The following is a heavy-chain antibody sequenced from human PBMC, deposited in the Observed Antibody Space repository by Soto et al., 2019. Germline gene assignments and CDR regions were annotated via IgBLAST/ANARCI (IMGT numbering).Heavy chain of an antibody. V-gene: IGHV1-46*01. D-gene: IGHD3-9*01. Sequence: ASVKVSCKASGYTFTSYYMHWVRPAPGQGLEWMGIINPSGGSTSYAQKFQGRVTMTRDTSTSTVYMELSSLRSEDTAVYYCAIGIVHYHIFLGPTYYLHYCGLGSLLTV. CDR2: INPSGGST. J-gene: IGHJ4*02. CDR3: AIGIVHYHIFLGPTYYLHY. CDR1: GYTFTSYY.